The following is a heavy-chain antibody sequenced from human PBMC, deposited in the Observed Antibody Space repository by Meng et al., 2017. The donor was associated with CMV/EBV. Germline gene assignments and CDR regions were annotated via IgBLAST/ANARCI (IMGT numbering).Heavy chain of an antibody. CDR2: IIPIFGTA. CDR3: ATKGRVGATTGYFDY. V-gene: IGHV1-69*05. Sequence: SVKVSCKASGGTFSSYAISWVRQAPGQGREWMGGIIPIFGTANYAQKFQGRVTITTDESTSTAYMELSTLRSEDTAVYYCATKGRVGATTGYFDYWGQGTLVTVSS. CDR1: GGTFSSYA. J-gene: IGHJ4*02. D-gene: IGHD1-26*01.